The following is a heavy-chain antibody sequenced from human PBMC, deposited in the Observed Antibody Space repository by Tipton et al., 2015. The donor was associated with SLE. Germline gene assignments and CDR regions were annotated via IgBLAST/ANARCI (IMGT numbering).Heavy chain of an antibody. CDR2: IYFTGNT. J-gene: IGHJ5*02. Sequence: TLSLTCTVSGGSITSSSYYWGWIRQPPGMGLEWIGSIYFTGNTYYNPSLKSRVSFFLDTSKNQFSLRLTSVTAADTAVYVCARGFTSTYYDPWGPGSLVTVSS. CDR1: GGSITSSSYY. V-gene: IGHV4-39*07. CDR3: ARGFTSTYYDP. D-gene: IGHD2-2*01.